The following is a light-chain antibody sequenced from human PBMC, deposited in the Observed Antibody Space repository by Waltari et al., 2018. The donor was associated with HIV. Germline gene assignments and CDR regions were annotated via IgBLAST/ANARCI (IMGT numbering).Light chain of an antibody. CDR3: QQYHNWPYT. CDR2: AAS. J-gene: IGKJ2*01. Sequence: EIVMTQSPGPLSLSPGERAPLSYRDTQRVNTNMAWYQQKVAQAPGLIIYAASTGASGVPPRFSGSGSGTDFTLTISGLQSEDFAVYYCQQYHNWPYTFGQGTTLEIK. CDR1: QRVNTN. V-gene: IGKV3-15*01.